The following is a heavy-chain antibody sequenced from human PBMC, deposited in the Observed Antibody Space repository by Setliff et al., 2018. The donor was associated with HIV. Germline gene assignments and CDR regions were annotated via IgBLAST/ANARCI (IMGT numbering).Heavy chain of an antibody. D-gene: IGHD3-22*01. Sequence: PGGSLRLSCAASGFTFSRYGMHGVRQATGKGLEWVAFISYDGSKKYDADFVKGRFTISKDNSKNTLYLQMNSLRTDDTAVYFCARYFSTYYSIDSWGQVTLVTVSS. V-gene: IGHV3-30*03. CDR1: GFTFSRYG. J-gene: IGHJ4*02. CDR2: ISYDGSKK. CDR3: ARYFSTYYSIDS.